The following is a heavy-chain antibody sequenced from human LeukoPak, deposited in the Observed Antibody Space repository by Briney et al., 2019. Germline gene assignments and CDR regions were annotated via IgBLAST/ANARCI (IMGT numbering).Heavy chain of an antibody. Sequence: PGGSLRLSCAASGFIFNNYAMTWVRQAPEKGLEWVSSIIDSGISTYYGDSVKGRFTISRDNSKNTLYLQMHSLRAEDTAVYYCAKGSRGNYDYWGQGTLATVSS. CDR2: IIDSGIST. CDR1: GFIFNNYA. D-gene: IGHD1-7*01. CDR3: AKGSRGNYDY. J-gene: IGHJ4*02. V-gene: IGHV3-23*01.